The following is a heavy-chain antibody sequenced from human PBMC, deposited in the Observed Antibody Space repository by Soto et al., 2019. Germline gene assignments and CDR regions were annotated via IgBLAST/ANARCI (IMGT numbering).Heavy chain of an antibody. CDR2: IYYSGST. D-gene: IGHD2-2*02. CDR1: GGSISSGGYY. Sequence: SEPLSLTCTVSGGSISSGGYYWSWIRQHPGKGLEWIGYIYYSGSTYYNPSLKSRVTISVDTSKNQFSLKLSSVTAADTAVYYCARSILDIVVVPAAISGAFDYWGQGTLVTVSS. V-gene: IGHV4-31*03. J-gene: IGHJ4*02. CDR3: ARSILDIVVVPAAISGAFDY.